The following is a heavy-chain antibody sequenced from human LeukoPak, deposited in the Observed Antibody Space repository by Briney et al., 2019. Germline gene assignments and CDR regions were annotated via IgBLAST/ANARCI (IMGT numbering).Heavy chain of an antibody. CDR2: ISSNGGST. Sequence: GGSLRLSCGASGFTFSNYGMHWVRQAPGKGLEYVSAISSNGGSTYYANSVKGRFTISRDNSKNTLYLQMGSLRAEDMAVYYCARGSVGVRGVIITPWFDPWGQGTLVTVSS. D-gene: IGHD3-10*01. CDR1: GFTFSNYG. V-gene: IGHV3-64*01. CDR3: ARGSVGVRGVIITPWFDP. J-gene: IGHJ5*02.